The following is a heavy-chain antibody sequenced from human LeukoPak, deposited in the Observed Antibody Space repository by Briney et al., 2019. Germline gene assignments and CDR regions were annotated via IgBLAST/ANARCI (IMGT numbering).Heavy chain of an antibody. V-gene: IGHV1-24*01. D-gene: IGHD4-23*01. CDR3: ATEGYGGNSGGY. Sequence: ASVKVSCKVSGYTLTELSMHWVRQAPGNRLEWMGGLDPEDGETIYAQKFQGRVTVTEDTSTDTAYMELSSLRSEDTAVYYCATEGYGGNSGGYWGQGTLVTVSS. CDR1: GYTLTELS. CDR2: LDPEDGET. J-gene: IGHJ4*02.